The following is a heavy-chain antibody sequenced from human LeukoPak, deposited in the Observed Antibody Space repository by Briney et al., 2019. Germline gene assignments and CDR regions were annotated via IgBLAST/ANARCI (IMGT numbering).Heavy chain of an antibody. Sequence: ASVKVSCKASGYTFTGYYMYWVRQAPGQGLEWMGWINPNSGGTNYAQKFQGRVTMTRDTSISTAYMELRRLRSDDTAVYYCARRPRAARSGSSWYSNWFDPWGQGTLVTVSS. CDR1: GYTFTGYY. CDR3: ARRPRAARSGSSWYSNWFDP. D-gene: IGHD6-13*01. V-gene: IGHV1-2*02. J-gene: IGHJ5*02. CDR2: INPNSGGT.